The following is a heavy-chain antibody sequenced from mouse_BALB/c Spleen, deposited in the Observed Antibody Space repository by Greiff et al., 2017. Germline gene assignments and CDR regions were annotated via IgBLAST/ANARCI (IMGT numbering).Heavy chain of an antibody. CDR1: GFTFSSFG. CDR3: ARGGYGDY. D-gene: IGHD3-1*01. J-gene: IGHJ2*01. Sequence: EVKLVESGGGLVQPGGSRKLSCAASGFTFSSFGMHWVRQAPEKGLEWVAYISSGSSTIYYADTVKGRFTISRDNPKNTLFLQMTSLRSEDTAMYYCARGGYGDYWGQGTTLTVSS. CDR2: ISSGSSTI. V-gene: IGHV5-17*02.